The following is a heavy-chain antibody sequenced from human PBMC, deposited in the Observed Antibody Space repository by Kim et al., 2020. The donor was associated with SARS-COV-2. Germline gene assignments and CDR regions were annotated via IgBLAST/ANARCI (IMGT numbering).Heavy chain of an antibody. Sequence: ASVKVSCKASGYTFTSYDINWVRQATGQGLEWMGWMNPNSGNTGYAQKFQGRVTMTRNTSISTAYMELSSLRSEDTAVYYCAFQLVPNDHNWFDPWGQGTLVTVSS. CDR3: AFQLVPNDHNWFDP. J-gene: IGHJ5*02. CDR1: GYTFTSYD. D-gene: IGHD6-13*01. V-gene: IGHV1-8*01. CDR2: MNPNSGNT.